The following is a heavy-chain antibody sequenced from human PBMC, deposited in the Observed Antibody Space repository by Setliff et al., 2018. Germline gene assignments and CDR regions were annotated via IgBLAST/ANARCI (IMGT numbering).Heavy chain of an antibody. Sequence: SETLSLTCTVSGGSIGPHYWSWIQQAPGKGLEWIGHIFYSDTAKYNPSLESRAAISVDSSKNQFSLKLRSVTAADTAVYYCARDRATVIRGVTSFFYYYMDVWGGGTTVTVSS. J-gene: IGHJ6*03. V-gene: IGHV4-59*11. D-gene: IGHD3-10*01. CDR1: GGSIGPHY. CDR2: IFYSDTA. CDR3: ARDRATVIRGVTSFFYYYMDV.